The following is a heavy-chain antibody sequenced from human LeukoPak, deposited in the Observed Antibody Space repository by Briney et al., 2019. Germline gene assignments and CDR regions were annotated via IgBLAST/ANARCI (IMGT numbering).Heavy chain of an antibody. Sequence: SETLSLTCSVSGYSISNYYYWGCLRQSPEKGLEWLGSISHGGSTYYNPSLRSRVTISRYMTKNQFSLDMNSVTAADTAVYYGAVISTGSCIRDWGQGTLVTVSS. CDR3: AVISTGSCIRD. CDR1: GYSISNYYY. D-gene: IGHD4-17*01. J-gene: IGHJ1*01. V-gene: IGHV4-38-2*02. CDR2: ISHGGST.